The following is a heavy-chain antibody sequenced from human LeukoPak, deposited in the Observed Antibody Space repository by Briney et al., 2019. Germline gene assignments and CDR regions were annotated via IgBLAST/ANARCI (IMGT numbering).Heavy chain of an antibody. CDR3: ARLEYYYVSGNYYKLFDY. J-gene: IGHJ4*02. Sequence: GGSLRLSCAASGFTFSSYNMNWVRQAPGKGPEWVSGISSSGSTIYFADSVKGRFTISRDNAKNSLYLQMNSLRDEDTAVYYCARLEYYYVSGNYYKLFDYWGQGTLVTVSS. V-gene: IGHV3-48*02. CDR2: ISSSGSTI. CDR1: GFTFSSYN. D-gene: IGHD3-10*01.